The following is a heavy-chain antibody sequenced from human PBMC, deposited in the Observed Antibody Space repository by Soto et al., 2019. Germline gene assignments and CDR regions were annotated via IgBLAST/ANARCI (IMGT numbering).Heavy chain of an antibody. CDR1: GYTSITIA. CDR2: INAGNGNT. J-gene: IGHJ6*02. CDR3: ARTVGYYYGMDV. V-gene: IGHV1-3*01. Sequence: QVQLVQSGAEVKKPGASGRVSSKVSGYTSITIAMLWVPRPPGQRLEWMGWINAGNGNTKYSQKFQGRVTITRDTSASTAYMELSSLRSEDTAVYYCARTVGYYYGMDVWGQGTTVTVSS. D-gene: IGHD4-17*01.